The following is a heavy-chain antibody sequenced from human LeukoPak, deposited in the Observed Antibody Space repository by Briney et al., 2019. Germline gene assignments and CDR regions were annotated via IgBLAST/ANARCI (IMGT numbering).Heavy chain of an antibody. Sequence: PGGSLRLSCVASGFTFSTHWMHWVRQTHGKGLNWISRISGDERARNYAGSVKGRFISSRDNAKNTLFLQMDSLRAKDTAVYYCVRDVYQVRSNDYTFDVWGQGTMVTVS. CDR1: GFTFSTHW. D-gene: IGHD2-2*01. J-gene: IGHJ3*01. V-gene: IGHV3-74*01. CDR3: VRDVYQVRSNDYTFDV. CDR2: ISGDERAR.